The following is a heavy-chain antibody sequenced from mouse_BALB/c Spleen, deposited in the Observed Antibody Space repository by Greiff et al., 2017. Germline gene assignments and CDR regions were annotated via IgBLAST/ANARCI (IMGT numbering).Heavy chain of an antibody. CDR1: GFSLTSYG. CDR3: TREHDYGYAMDY. D-gene: IGHD1-2*01. Sequence: VKLQQSGPGLVAPSQSLSITCTVSGFSLTSYGVHWVRQPPGKGLEWLGVIWAGGSTNYNSALMSRLSISKDNSKSQVFLKMNSLQTDDTAMYYCTREHDYGYAMDYWGQGTSVTVSS. CDR2: IWAGGST. V-gene: IGHV2-9*02. J-gene: IGHJ4*01.